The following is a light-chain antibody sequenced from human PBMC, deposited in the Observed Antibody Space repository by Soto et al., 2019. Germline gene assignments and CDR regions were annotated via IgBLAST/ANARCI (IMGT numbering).Light chain of an antibody. Sequence: EIVLTQSPATLSLSPGERATHSCRASQSVSSSLAWYQQKPGQAPRLLIYDASNRATGIPARFSGSGSGTDFTLTISSLEPEDFAVYYCKQRSNWPPLTFGGGTKVEIK. J-gene: IGKJ4*01. CDR1: QSVSSS. V-gene: IGKV3-11*01. CDR3: KQRSNWPPLT. CDR2: DAS.